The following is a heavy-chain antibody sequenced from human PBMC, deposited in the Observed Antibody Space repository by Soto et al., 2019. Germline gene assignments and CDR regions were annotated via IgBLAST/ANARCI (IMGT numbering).Heavy chain of an antibody. V-gene: IGHV3-48*03. CDR3: APRKYGSFNIGAFDI. CDR1: GFSFSTYE. D-gene: IGHD1-26*01. Sequence: GGSLRLSCAASGFSFSTYEMNWVRQAPGKGLEWVSYISKSGIDIYYADSVKGRFTISRDNANNSLYLQMNSLRAEDTAVYYCAPRKYGSFNIGAFDIWGQGTMVTVS. J-gene: IGHJ3*02. CDR2: ISKSGIDI.